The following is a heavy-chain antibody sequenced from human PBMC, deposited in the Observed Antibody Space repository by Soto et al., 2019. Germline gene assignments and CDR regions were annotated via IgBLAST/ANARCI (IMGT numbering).Heavy chain of an antibody. D-gene: IGHD5-18*01. CDR3: AKGGYNYGFLFDC. Sequence: EVQLLESGGGLVQPGGSLRLSCAASGFTFSTYAMSWVRQAPGKGLEWVSTIDNSGGITYYADSVKGQFTISRDNSKNTLYQQMNSLRAEDTAVYYCAKGGYNYGFLFDCWGQGTLVTVSS. V-gene: IGHV3-23*05. J-gene: IGHJ4*02. CDR2: IDNSGGIT. CDR1: GFTFSTYA.